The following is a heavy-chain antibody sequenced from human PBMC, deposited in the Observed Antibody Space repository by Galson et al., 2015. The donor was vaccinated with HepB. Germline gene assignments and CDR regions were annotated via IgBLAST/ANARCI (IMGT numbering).Heavy chain of an antibody. CDR3: ASEEGFYYDSSGYHRGRGMDV. J-gene: IGHJ6*02. CDR1: GFTFSSYA. D-gene: IGHD3-22*01. Sequence: SLRLSCAASGFTFSSYAMHWVRQAPGKGLEWVAVISYDGSNKYYADSVKGRFTISRDNSKNTLYLQMNSLRAEDTAVYYCASEEGFYYDSSGYHRGRGMDVWGQGTTVTVSS. CDR2: ISYDGSNK. V-gene: IGHV3-30*14.